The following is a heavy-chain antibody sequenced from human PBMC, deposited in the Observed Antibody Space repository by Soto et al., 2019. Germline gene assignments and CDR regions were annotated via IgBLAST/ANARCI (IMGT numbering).Heavy chain of an antibody. J-gene: IGHJ4*02. CDR2: SRNKANSYTT. CDR3: ARDLDS. V-gene: IGHV3-72*01. Sequence: MDWVRQAPGKGLEWVGRSRNKANSYTTEYAASVRGRFTISRDDSKNSLYLQMNSLKTEDTAVYYCARDLDSWGQGTLVTVAS.